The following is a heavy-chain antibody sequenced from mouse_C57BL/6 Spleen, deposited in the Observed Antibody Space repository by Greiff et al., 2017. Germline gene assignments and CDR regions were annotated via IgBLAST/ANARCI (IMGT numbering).Heavy chain of an antibody. Sequence: EVKLVESGPGLVKPSQSLSLTCSVTGYSITSGYYWNWIRQFPGNKLEWMGYISYDGSNNYNPSLKNRISITRDTSKNQFFLKLNSVTTEDTATYYCASKLQWYFDVWGTGTTVTVSS. CDR3: ASKLQWYFDV. J-gene: IGHJ1*03. V-gene: IGHV3-6*01. D-gene: IGHD1-3*01. CDR2: ISYDGSN. CDR1: GYSITSGYY.